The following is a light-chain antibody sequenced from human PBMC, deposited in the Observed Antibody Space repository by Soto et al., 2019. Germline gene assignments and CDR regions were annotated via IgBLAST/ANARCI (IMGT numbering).Light chain of an antibody. CDR3: LLFDGGAGV. CDR2: STS. J-gene: IGLJ3*02. V-gene: IGLV7-43*01. Sequence: QAVVTQEPSLTVSPGGTVTLTCASSTGAVTSGYYANWFQQQPGQAPRSLISSTSNKHSWTPARFSGSLLGGKAALTLSGVQPEDEADYYCLLFDGGAGVFGGGTKLTVL. CDR1: TGAVTSGYY.